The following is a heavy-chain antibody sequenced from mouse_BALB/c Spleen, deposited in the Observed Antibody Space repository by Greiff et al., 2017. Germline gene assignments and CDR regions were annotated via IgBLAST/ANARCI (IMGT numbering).Heavy chain of an antibody. J-gene: IGHJ2*01. CDR3: TKLGPYYFDY. CDR2: ISSGGSYT. Sequence: EVMLVESGGGLVKPGGSLKLSCAASGFTFSSYTMSWVRQTPEKRLEWVATISSGGSYTYYPDSVKGRFTISRDNAKNTLYLQMSSLKSEDTAMYYCTKLGPYYFDYWGQGTTLTVSS. CDR1: GFTFSSYT. V-gene: IGHV5-6-4*01. D-gene: IGHD4-1*01.